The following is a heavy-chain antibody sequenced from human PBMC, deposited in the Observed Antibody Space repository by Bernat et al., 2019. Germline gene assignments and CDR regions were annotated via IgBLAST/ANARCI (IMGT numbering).Heavy chain of an antibody. CDR1: GGSISSGGYY. D-gene: IGHD1-26*01. J-gene: IGHJ2*01. Sequence: QVQLQESGPGLVKPSQILSLTCTVSGGSISSGGYYWSWIRQHPGKGLEWIGYIYYSGSTYYNPSLKSRVTISVDTSKNQFSLKLSSVTAADTAVYYCARGPSGSYGIWYFDLWGRGTLVTVSS. V-gene: IGHV4-31*03. CDR2: IYYSGST. CDR3: ARGPSGSYGIWYFDL.